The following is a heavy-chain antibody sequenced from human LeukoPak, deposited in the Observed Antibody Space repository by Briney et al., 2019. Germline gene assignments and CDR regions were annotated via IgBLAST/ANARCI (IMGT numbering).Heavy chain of an antibody. J-gene: IGHJ4*02. D-gene: IGHD3-3*01. CDR3: AGRGDRNLYYFDH. V-gene: IGHV3-7*01. CDR2: IKQDGGEK. Sequence: PGGSLRLSCAASGFTFSSYWMSWVRQAPGKGLEWVANIKQDGGEKYYVDSVKDRFTISRDNAKNSLYLQMNSMRPEDTAVYYCAGRGDRNLYYFDHWGQGTLVTVSS. CDR1: GFTFSSYW.